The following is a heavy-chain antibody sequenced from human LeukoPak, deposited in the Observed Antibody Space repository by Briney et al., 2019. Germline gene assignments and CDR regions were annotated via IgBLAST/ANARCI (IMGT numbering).Heavy chain of an antibody. CDR3: AKVPRQHDNWFDP. Sequence: GGSLRLSCAASGFTFSSHSMNWVRQAPGKGLEWVPYISSSSTIIHYADSVKGRFTISRDDAKNSLYLQMNSLRAEDTALYYCAKVPRQHDNWFDPWGQGTLVTVSS. CDR2: ISSSSTII. V-gene: IGHV3-48*01. D-gene: IGHD6-13*01. J-gene: IGHJ5*02. CDR1: GFTFSSHS.